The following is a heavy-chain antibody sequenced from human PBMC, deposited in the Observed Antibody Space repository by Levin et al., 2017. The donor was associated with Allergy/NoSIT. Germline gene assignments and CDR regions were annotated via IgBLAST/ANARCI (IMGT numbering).Heavy chain of an antibody. CDR3: ARNRADGSGSYSDY. D-gene: IGHD3-10*01. CDR1: GFTFSSYW. CDR2: IKQDGSEK. V-gene: IGHV3-7*03. Sequence: GGSLRLSCAASGFTFSSYWMSWVRQAPGKGLEWEANIKQDGSEKYYVDSVKGRFTISRDNAKNSLYLQMNSMRAEDTAVYFCARNRADGSGSYSDYWGQGTLVTVSS. J-gene: IGHJ4*02.